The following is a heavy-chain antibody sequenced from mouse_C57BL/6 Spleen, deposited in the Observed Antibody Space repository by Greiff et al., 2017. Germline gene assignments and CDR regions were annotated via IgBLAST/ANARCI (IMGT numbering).Heavy chain of an antibody. D-gene: IGHD1-1*02. CDR1: GYTFTSYW. Sequence: QVQLQQPGAELVMPGASVKLSCKASGYTFTSYWMHWVKQRPGQGLEWIGEIDPSDSYTNYNQKFKGKSTLTVDKSSSTAYMQLSSLTSEDSAVYYCARSTYGYWYFGVWGTGTTVTVAS. CDR3: ARSTYGYWYFGV. CDR2: IDPSDSYT. V-gene: IGHV1-69*01. J-gene: IGHJ1*03.